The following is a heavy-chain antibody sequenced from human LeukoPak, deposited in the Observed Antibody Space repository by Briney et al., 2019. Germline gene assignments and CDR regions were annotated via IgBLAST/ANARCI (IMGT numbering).Heavy chain of an antibody. D-gene: IGHD5-12*01. CDR1: GGSFSGYY. J-gene: IGHJ4*02. V-gene: IGHV4-34*01. Sequence: PSETLSLTCAVYGGSFSGYYWSWIRQSPGRGLEWIGEINHSGSTYYNPSLKSRVTISLDTSKNQFSLKLTSVTAADTAVYYCARIRGYDFRGDWGQGTLVTVSS. CDR2: INHSGST. CDR3: ARIRGYDFRGD.